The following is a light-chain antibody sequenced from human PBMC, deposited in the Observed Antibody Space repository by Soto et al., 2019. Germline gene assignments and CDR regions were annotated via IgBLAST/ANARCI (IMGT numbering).Light chain of an antibody. J-gene: IGKJ1*01. CDR3: QQNYSTPWT. CDR1: QAISSY. V-gene: IGKV1-39*01. Sequence: DIQLTQAPAFLSASAGDRVSITCRASQAISSYLAWYQQKPGRAPKLLIYAASTLQSGVPSRFSGSGSETDFTLTISSLQPEDFATYYCQQNYSTPWTFGPGTKVDIK. CDR2: AAS.